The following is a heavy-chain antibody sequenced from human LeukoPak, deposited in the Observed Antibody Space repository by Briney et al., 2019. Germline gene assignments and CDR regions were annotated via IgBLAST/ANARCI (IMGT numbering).Heavy chain of an antibody. V-gene: IGHV4-34*01. J-gene: IGHJ4*02. CDR2: INHSGST. CDR1: GGSFSGYY. CDR3: ARRANH. Sequence: SETLSLTCAVYGGSFSGYYWSWIRQPPGKGLEWIGEINHSGSTNYNPSLKSRVTISVDTSKNQFSLKLSSVTAADTAVYYCARRANHWGQGTLVTVSS.